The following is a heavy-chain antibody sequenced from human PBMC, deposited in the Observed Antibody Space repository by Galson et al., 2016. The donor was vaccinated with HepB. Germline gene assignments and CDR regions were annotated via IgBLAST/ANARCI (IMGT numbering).Heavy chain of an antibody. V-gene: IGHV1-8*01. Sequence: SVKVSCKASGYIFTTYDIHWVRQATGQGLEYMGWMNPNSGTSGSAQKFQGRFTMTRNTSINTAYMELSSLTSEDTAVYFCAKSGDWDEAEYFQSWGQGTLVIVSS. CDR3: AKSGDWDEAEYFQS. D-gene: IGHD2-21*02. CDR2: MNPNSGTS. CDR1: GYIFTTYD. J-gene: IGHJ1*01.